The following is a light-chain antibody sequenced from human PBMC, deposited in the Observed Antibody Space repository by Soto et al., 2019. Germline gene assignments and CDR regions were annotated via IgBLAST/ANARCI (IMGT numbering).Light chain of an antibody. CDR3: QQYGSSPRT. J-gene: IGKJ1*01. CDR2: GAS. Sequence: EFVLTQSPGTLSLSPGERATLSCGASQSVSSNFLAWYQHKPGQAPRLLIYGASNRATDIPGRFSGSGSGTDFTLTISRLEPEDFAVYYCQQYGSSPRTFGQGTKVEIK. CDR1: QSVSSNF. V-gene: IGKV3-20*01.